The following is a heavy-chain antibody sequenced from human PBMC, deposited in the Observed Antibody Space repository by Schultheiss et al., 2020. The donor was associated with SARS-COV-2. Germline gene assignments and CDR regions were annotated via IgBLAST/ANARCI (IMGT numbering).Heavy chain of an antibody. Sequence: SETLSLTCAVYGGSFSGYYWSWIRQPPGKGLEWIGEINPSGSTNYNPSLKSRVTISVDTSKNQFSLKLSSVTAADTAVYYCARVSTYYDYIWGSYRSLYFDYWGQGTLVTVSS. J-gene: IGHJ4*02. V-gene: IGHV4-34*01. CDR2: INPSGST. CDR3: ARVSTYYDYIWGSYRSLYFDY. D-gene: IGHD3-16*02. CDR1: GGSFSGYY.